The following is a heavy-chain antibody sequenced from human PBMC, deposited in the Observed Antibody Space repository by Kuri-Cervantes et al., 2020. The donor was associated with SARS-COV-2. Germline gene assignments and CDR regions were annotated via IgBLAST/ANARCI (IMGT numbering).Heavy chain of an antibody. CDR1: RDTYTTFG. D-gene: IGHD4-23*01. J-gene: IGHJ4*01. V-gene: IGHV1-69*13. CDR3: ARYVGYGGSSEFYITYFDF. CDR2: IIPFFGTS. Sequence: SVKVSCKASRDTYTTFGFSWVRQAPGQGLEWMGGIIPFFGTSSYARRFEGRVTITADESTRTVYMEMTSLTFEDKAAYFCARYVGYGGSSEFYITYFDFWGHGTLVTVSS.